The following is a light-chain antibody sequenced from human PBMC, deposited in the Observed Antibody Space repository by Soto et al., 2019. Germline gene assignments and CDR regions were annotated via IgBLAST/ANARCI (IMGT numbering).Light chain of an antibody. CDR3: SSFTTNRFYV. J-gene: IGLJ1*01. CDR2: NNN. CDR1: ISNFGNNP. V-gene: IGLV1-44*01. Sequence: QSVLTQSPSASGTPGQRFTISCSGSISNFGNNPVNWYQQLPGTAPKLLIYNNNQRPSGVPDRFSGSKSGTSASLAISGLQSEDEADYYCSSFTTNRFYVFGPGTKVTVL.